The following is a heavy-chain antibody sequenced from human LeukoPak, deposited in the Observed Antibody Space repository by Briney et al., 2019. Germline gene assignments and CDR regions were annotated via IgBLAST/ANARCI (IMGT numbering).Heavy chain of an antibody. D-gene: IGHD2/OR15-2a*01. CDR3: ARDRGYYGPYYFDY. J-gene: IGHJ4*02. Sequence: PSETLSLTCTVSGGSISSYYGSWIRQPAGKGLEWIGRIYTSGSTNYNPSLKSRVTISVDTSKNQFSLKLSSVTAADTAVYYCARDRGYYGPYYFDYWGQGTLVTVSS. CDR2: IYTSGST. CDR1: GGSISSYY. V-gene: IGHV4-4*07.